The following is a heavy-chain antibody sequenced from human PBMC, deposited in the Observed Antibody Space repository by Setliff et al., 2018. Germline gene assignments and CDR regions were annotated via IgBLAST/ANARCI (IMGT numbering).Heavy chain of an antibody. D-gene: IGHD3-9*01. V-gene: IGHV1-69*05. CDR3: ATGFLRYDILTGYYQRPHYFEY. CDR2: IIPMFGTT. J-gene: IGHJ4*02. Sequence: SVKVSCKASGYSFTSYGITWVRQAPGQGLEWMGGIIPMFGTTNYAQKFQGRLTITTVGSTSTAYMELSSLRSEDTAVYYCATGFLRYDILTGYYQRPHYFEYWGQGTLVTVSS. CDR1: GYSFTSYG.